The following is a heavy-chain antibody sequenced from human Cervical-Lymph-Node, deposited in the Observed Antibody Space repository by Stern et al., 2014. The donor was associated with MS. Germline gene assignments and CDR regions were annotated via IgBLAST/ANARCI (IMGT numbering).Heavy chain of an antibody. CDR1: GGSISSSSYN. J-gene: IGHJ4*02. V-gene: IGHV4-39*02. CDR2: ISYSGST. D-gene: IGHD3-10*01. Sequence: QLQLQESGPGLVKPSETLSLTCTVSGGSISSSSYNWGWIRQPPGKGLEWIGSISYSGSTSYNPSLKSRVTISVDTSKNHFSLKVSSVTAADTAVYYCARRGFTWVDYWGQGTLVTVSS. CDR3: ARRGFTWVDY.